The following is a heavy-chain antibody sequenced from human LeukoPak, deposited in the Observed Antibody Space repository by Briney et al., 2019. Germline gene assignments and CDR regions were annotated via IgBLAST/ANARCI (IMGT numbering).Heavy chain of an antibody. CDR3: AKGVDNTGRLRWFDS. CDR2: ISGRGSDR. J-gene: IGHJ5*01. CDR1: GFTFSNYA. Sequence: GGSLRLSCAASGFTFSNYALTWVRQTPGKGLEWVSTISGRGSDRFYADAVKGRFTISRDNSKNTMYLQMNSLRIEDTAFYYCAKGVDNTGRLRWFDSWGQGTLVTVS. D-gene: IGHD1-1*01. V-gene: IGHV3-23*01.